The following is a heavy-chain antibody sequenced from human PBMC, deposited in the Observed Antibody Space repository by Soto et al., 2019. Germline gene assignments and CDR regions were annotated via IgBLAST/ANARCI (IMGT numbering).Heavy chain of an antibody. Sequence: DAQLVESGGGLVQPGKSLRISCVASGFTFDDHTMHWVRQAPGRGLEWVSCIRWNSGIIGYADSVKGRFTISRDNAKNSLYLRMDSLRPEDTAVYYCTKDTHSPSGYFEAFDVWGQGTKVTVSS. CDR3: TKDTHSPSGYFEAFDV. V-gene: IGHV3-9*01. CDR1: GFTFDDHT. D-gene: IGHD3-22*01. J-gene: IGHJ3*01. CDR2: IRWNSGII.